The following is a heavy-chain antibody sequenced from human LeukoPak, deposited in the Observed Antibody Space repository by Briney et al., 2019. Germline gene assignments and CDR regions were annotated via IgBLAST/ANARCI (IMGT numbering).Heavy chain of an antibody. J-gene: IGHJ5*02. CDR1: GYTXTELS. Sequence: ASVKVSCKVSGYTXTELSMHWVRQAPGKGLEWMGGFDPEDGETIYAQKFQGRVTMTEDTSTDTAYMELSSLRSEDTAVYYCATRGGSGRFSENWFDPRGQGTLVTVSS. CDR3: ATRGGSGRFSENWFDP. D-gene: IGHD3-10*01. V-gene: IGHV1-24*01. CDR2: FDPEDGET.